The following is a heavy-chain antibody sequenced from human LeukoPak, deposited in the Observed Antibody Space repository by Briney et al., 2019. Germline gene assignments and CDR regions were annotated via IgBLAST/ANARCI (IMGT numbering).Heavy chain of an antibody. CDR2: MNQDGSEK. V-gene: IGHV3-7*01. CDR1: GFTFSSYW. Sequence: PGGSLRLSCAASGFTFSSYWMTWVRQAPGRGLEWVANMNQDGSEKYYVDSVKGRFTISRDNAKNSLYLQMNSLRAEDTAVYYCARDAPLYRLFDYWGQGTLVTVSS. J-gene: IGHJ4*02. CDR3: ARDAPLYRLFDY. D-gene: IGHD2-2*02.